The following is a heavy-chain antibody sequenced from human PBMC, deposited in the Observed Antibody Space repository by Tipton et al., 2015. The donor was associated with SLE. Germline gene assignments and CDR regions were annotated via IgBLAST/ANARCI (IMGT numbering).Heavy chain of an antibody. CDR1: GGSISSSSYY. CDR3: ASVAAAGSSSWFDP. D-gene: IGHD6-13*01. Sequence: TLSLTCTVSGGSISSSSYYWGWIRQPPGKGLEWIGSIYYSGSTYYNPSLKSRVTISVDTSKNQFSLKLSSVTAADTAVYYCASVAAAGSSSWFDPWGQGTLVTVSS. CDR2: IYYSGST. V-gene: IGHV4-39*07. J-gene: IGHJ5*02.